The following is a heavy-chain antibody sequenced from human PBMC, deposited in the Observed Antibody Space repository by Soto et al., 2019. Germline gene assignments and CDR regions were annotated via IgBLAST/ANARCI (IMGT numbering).Heavy chain of an antibody. CDR1: GFTFSSYD. CDR2: IRYDGSNK. V-gene: IGHV3-33*01. J-gene: IGHJ4*02. Sequence: QVQVVESGGGVVQPGKSLRLSCAASGFTFSSYDMHWVRQAPGKGLEWVAVIRYDGSNKYYVDSVKGRFTISRDSSKNTVYLQMNSRRAEDTAVYYCAREGYCSSTTCYFDYWGQGTLVTVSS. D-gene: IGHD2-2*01. CDR3: AREGYCSSTTCYFDY.